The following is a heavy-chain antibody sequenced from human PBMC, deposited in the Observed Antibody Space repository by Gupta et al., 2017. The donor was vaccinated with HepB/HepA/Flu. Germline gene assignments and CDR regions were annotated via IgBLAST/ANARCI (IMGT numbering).Heavy chain of an antibody. CDR2: IKSKTDGGTT. V-gene: IGHV3-15*01. D-gene: IGHD5-12*01. J-gene: IGHJ4*02. CDR3: TTECSTSCYHPGYSGYDDREGFDY. Sequence: EVQLVESGGGLVKPGGSLRLSCAASGFTFSNAWMSWVRQSPGKGLEWVGRIKSKTDGGTTDYAAPVKGRFTISRDDSKNTLYLQMNSLKTEDTAVYYCTTECSTSCYHPGYSGYDDREGFDYWGQGTLVTVSS. CDR1: GFTFSNAW.